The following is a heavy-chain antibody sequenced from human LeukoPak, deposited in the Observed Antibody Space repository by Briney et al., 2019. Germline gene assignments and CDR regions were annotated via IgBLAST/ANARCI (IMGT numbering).Heavy chain of an antibody. V-gene: IGHV3-20*04. J-gene: IGHJ6*03. CDR3: ARASLSGSYLYYYYYYMDV. CDR2: INWNGGST. Sequence: GGSLRLSCAASGFIFDDYGMSWVRQAPGKGLEWVSGINWNGGSTGYADSVKGRFTISRDNAKNSLYLQMNSLRAEDTALYYCARASLSGSYLYYYYYYMDVWGNGTTVTVSS. CDR1: GFIFDDYG. D-gene: IGHD1-26*01.